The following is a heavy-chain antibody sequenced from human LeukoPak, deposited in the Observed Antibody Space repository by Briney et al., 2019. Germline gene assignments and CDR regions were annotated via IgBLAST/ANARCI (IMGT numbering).Heavy chain of an antibody. D-gene: IGHD3-10*01. CDR1: GYTFTSYY. CDR2: INPSGGST. Sequence: ASVKVSRKASGYTFTSYYMHWVRQAPGQGLEWMGIINPSGGSTSYAQKFQGRVTMTRDTSTSTVYMELSSLRSEDAAVYYCATSIGSGSYYTPFDYWGQGTLVTVSS. CDR3: ATSIGSGSYYTPFDY. J-gene: IGHJ4*02. V-gene: IGHV1-46*01.